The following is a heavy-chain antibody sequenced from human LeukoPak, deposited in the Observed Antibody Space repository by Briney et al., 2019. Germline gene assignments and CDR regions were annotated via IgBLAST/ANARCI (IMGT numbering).Heavy chain of an antibody. CDR3: ARLKLGAYFDL. CDR2: INHSGST. V-gene: IGHV4-34*01. CDR1: GGSFSGYY. Sequence: ASETLSLTCAVYGGSFSGYYWSWIRQPPGKGLEWIGEINHSGSTNYNPSLKSRVTILLDTSKNQCSLKLTSVSAADTAVYYCARLKLGAYFDLWGRGTLVTVSS. J-gene: IGHJ2*01. D-gene: IGHD3-16*01.